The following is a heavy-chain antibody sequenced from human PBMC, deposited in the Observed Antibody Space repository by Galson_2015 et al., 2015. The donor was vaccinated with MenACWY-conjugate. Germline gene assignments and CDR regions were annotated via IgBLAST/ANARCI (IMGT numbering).Heavy chain of an antibody. V-gene: IGHV5-51*01. CDR3: ARHPPGGRGMDV. CDR1: GYIFTTYW. J-gene: IGHJ6*02. D-gene: IGHD1-26*01. Sequence: QSGAEVKKPGESLKISCKASGYIFTTYWIAWVRQMPGKGLEWMGLISPGDSNTRYSPSFQGQVTISAVKSISTAYLQWSSLKASDTAMYYCARHPPGGRGMDVWGQGTTVTVSS. CDR2: ISPGDSNT.